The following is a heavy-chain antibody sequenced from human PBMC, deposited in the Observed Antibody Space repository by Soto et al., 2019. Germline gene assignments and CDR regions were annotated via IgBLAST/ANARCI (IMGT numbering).Heavy chain of an antibody. Sequence: PSETLSLTXAVSGYSISSGYYWGWIRQPPGKGLEWIGSIYHSGSTYYNPSLKSRVTISVDTSKNQFSLKLSSVTAADTAVYYCASSTAYDYVWGSYRFETNFDYWGQGTLVTVSS. V-gene: IGHV4-38-2*01. CDR1: GYSISSGYY. CDR2: IYHSGST. CDR3: ASSTAYDYVWGSYRFETNFDY. D-gene: IGHD3-16*02. J-gene: IGHJ4*02.